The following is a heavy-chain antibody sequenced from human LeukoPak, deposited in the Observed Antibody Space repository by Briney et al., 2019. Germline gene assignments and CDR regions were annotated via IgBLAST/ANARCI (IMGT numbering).Heavy chain of an antibody. J-gene: IGHJ4*02. CDR3: ARPYYGSGSYLY. CDR1: GGSFSGYY. V-gene: IGHV4-34*01. D-gene: IGHD3-10*01. Sequence: PSETLSLTCAVYGGSFSGYYWSWIRQPPGKGLEWIGEINHSGSTNYNPSLKGRITISVDTSKNQFSLKLSSVTAADTAVYYCARPYYGSGSYLYWGQGTLVTVSS. CDR2: INHSGST.